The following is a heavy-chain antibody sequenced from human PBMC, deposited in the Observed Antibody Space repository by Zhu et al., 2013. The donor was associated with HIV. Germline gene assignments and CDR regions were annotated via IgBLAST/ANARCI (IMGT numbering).Heavy chain of an antibody. V-gene: IGHV1-69*06. CDR3: ATSLSYASPFDY. Sequence: QVQLVQSGAEVKKPGSSVKVSCKASGGTFSSYAISWVRQAPGQGLEWMGGIIPIFGTPNYAQKFQGRVKITADKSTTTAYMELSSLRSEDTALYYCATSLSYASPFDYWGQGTLVTVSS. CDR1: GGTFSSYA. J-gene: IGHJ4*02. CDR2: IIPIFGTP. D-gene: IGHD1-26*01.